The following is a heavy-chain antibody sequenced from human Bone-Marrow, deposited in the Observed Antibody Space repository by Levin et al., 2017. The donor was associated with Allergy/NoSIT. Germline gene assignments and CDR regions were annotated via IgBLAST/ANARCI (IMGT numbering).Heavy chain of an antibody. CDR3: AREEGWGYPYGMDV. CDR2: IKQDGSET. J-gene: IGHJ6*02. V-gene: IGHV3-7*01. Sequence: GESLKISCAASGFTFTSFWMTWVRQAPGKGLEWVANIKQDGSETYYVDSVKGRFTISRDNAKNSVYLQMNSLRVDDTAVYYCAREEGWGYPYGMDVWGQGTTVTVSS. D-gene: IGHD3-16*02. CDR1: GFTFTSFW.